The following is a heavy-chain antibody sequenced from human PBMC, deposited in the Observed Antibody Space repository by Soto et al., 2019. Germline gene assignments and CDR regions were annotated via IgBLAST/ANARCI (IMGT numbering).Heavy chain of an antibody. CDR2: INPSGGST. CDR1: GYTFTSYY. Sequence: ASVKVSCKASGYTFTSYYMHWVRQAPGQGLEWMGIINPSGGSTSYAQKFQGRVTMTRDTSTSTVYMELSSLRSEDTAVYYCARDRSGSFIVVVPAAMGVSTYYYYGMDVWGQGTTVTVSS. D-gene: IGHD2-2*01. J-gene: IGHJ6*02. CDR3: ARDRSGSFIVVVPAAMGVSTYYYYGMDV. V-gene: IGHV1-46*01.